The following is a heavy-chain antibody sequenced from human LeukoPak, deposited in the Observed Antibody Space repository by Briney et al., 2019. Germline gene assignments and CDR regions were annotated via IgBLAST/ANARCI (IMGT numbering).Heavy chain of an antibody. V-gene: IGHV4-34*01. CDR3: ARPATRALVSAFDI. D-gene: IGHD6-6*01. CDR1: DGSFSGYY. CDR2: INHSGST. J-gene: IGHJ3*02. Sequence: SETLSLTCTVYDGSFSGYYWSWIRQPPGKGLEWIGEINHSGSTNYNPSLKSRVTISVDTSKNQFSLKLSSVTAADTAVYYCARPATRALVSAFDIWGQGTMVTVSS.